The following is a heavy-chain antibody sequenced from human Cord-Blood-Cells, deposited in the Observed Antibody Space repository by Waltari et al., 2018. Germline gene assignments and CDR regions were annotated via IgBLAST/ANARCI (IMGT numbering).Heavy chain of an antibody. Sequence: EVQLVESGGGLVKPGGSLRLSCAASGFTFSSYSMNWVRQAPGKGLEWVSSISSSSSYIDYTDSGKGRFTISRDNAKNSLYLQMNSLRAEDTAVYYCAREVRNYYGSGSYFMPDAFDIWGQGTMVTVSS. V-gene: IGHV3-21*01. J-gene: IGHJ3*02. D-gene: IGHD3-10*01. CDR2: ISSSSSYI. CDR3: AREVRNYYGSGSYFMPDAFDI. CDR1: GFTFSSYS.